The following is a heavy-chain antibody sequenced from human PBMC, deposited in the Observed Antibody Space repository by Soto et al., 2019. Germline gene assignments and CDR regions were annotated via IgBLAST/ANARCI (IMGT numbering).Heavy chain of an antibody. V-gene: IGHV4-59*08. CDR1: GGSISSYY. D-gene: IGHD5-12*01. CDR3: ARPKGVSGNSGYDFMLDY. CDR2: ISHSGSA. J-gene: IGHJ4*02. Sequence: SETLSLTCTVSGGSISSYYWSWIRQPPGKGLEWTGYISHSGSAKYNPSLKSRVTISVDTSKNQFSLKLSSVTAADTAVYYFARPKGVSGNSGYDFMLDYWGQGTQVTVSS.